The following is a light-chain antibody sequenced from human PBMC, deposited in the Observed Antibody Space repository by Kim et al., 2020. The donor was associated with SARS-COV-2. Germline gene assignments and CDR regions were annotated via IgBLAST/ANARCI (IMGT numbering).Light chain of an antibody. CDR2: GAS. CDR3: QQYGSSPPNT. CDR1: QSVSSSY. J-gene: IGKJ5*01. V-gene: IGKV3-20*01. Sequence: PGGGATLTCRGSQSVSSSYLAWYQQKPGQAPRLLIYGASSRATGIPDRFSGSGSGTDFTLTISRLEPEDFAVYYCQQYGSSPPNTFGQGTRLEIK.